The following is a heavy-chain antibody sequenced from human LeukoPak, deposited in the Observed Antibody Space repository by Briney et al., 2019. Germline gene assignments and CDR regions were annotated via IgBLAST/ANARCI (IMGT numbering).Heavy chain of an antibody. J-gene: IGHJ4*02. D-gene: IGHD2-15*01. CDR3: ARESVYCSGGSCLHPLFDY. CDR2: IIPIFGTA. Sequence: ASVKVSCKASGGTFSSYAISWVRQAPGQGLEWMGRIIPIFGTANYAQKFQGRVTITTDESTSTAYMELSSLRSEDTAAYYCARESVYCSGGSCLHPLFDYWGQGTLVTVSS. CDR1: GGTFSSYA. V-gene: IGHV1-69*05.